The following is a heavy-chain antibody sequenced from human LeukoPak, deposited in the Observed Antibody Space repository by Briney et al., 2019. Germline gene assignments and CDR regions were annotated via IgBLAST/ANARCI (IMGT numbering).Heavy chain of an antibody. D-gene: IGHD6-13*01. Sequence: PSETLSLTCTVSGGSISSYYWSWIRQPPGRGLEWIGNIYYSGSTNYNPSLKSRVTISVDTSKNQFSLKLSSVTAADTAVYYCARGSWYLYYWGQGTLVTVSS. CDR3: ARGSWYLYY. J-gene: IGHJ4*02. CDR2: IYYSGST. CDR1: GGSISSYY. V-gene: IGHV4-59*01.